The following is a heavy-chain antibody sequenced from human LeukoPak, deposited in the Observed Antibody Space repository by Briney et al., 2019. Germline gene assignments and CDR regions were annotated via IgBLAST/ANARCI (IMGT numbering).Heavy chain of an antibody. CDR3: ARLAVAGPEAFDY. CDR2: IYYSGST. D-gene: IGHD6-19*01. V-gene: IGHV4-39*01. Sequence: SETLSLTCTVSGGSISSSSYYWGWIRQPPGKGLEWIGSIYYSGSTYYNPSLKSRVSISVDTSKNQFSLKLSSVTAADTAAYYCARLAVAGPEAFDYWGQGTLVTVSS. J-gene: IGHJ4*02. CDR1: GGSISSSSYY.